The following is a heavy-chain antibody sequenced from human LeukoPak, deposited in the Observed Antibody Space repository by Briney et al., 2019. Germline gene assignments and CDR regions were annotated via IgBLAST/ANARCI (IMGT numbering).Heavy chain of an antibody. V-gene: IGHV4-59*01. CDR1: GGSIGSYY. D-gene: IGHD3-22*01. Sequence: SETLSLTCTVSGGSIGSYYWSWIRQPPGQGLEWIGYIYYSGSTNYNPSLKSRVTISVDTSKNQFSLKLSSVTAADTAVYYCAREGCSDYYDSSGYPPSFDYWGQGTLVTVSS. CDR3: AREGCSDYYDSSGYPPSFDY. J-gene: IGHJ4*02. CDR2: IYYSGST.